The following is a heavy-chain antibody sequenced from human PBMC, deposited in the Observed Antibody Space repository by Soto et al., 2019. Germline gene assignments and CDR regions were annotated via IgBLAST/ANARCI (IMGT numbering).Heavy chain of an antibody. V-gene: IGHV1-18*01. D-gene: IGHD1-1*01. CDR3: ARGGTTGKGGLDF. Sequence: ASVKVSCKASGYTFTGSGISWVRQAPGQGLEWLGWINPDNGNTNYEQHLQGRVTMTTHTSTSTVYMELRSLRSDDTAVYYCARGGTTGKGGLDFWGQGTLVTVSS. J-gene: IGHJ4*02. CDR2: INPDNGNT. CDR1: GYTFTGSG.